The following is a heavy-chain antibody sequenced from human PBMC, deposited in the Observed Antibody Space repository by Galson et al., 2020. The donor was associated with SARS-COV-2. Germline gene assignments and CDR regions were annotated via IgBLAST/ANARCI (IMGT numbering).Heavy chain of an antibody. V-gene: IGHV3-7*03. Sequence: GGSLRLSCAASGFTFTNYWITWVRQAPGKGLEWVANIEQDGSDKNYVDYVKGRFTISRDNAKKSVYLQMNSLRAEDTAVYYCARGSGYYYEIDYWGQGTLVTVSS. J-gene: IGHJ4*02. CDR2: IEQDGSDK. CDR1: GFTFTNYW. CDR3: ARGSGYYYEIDY. D-gene: IGHD3-22*01.